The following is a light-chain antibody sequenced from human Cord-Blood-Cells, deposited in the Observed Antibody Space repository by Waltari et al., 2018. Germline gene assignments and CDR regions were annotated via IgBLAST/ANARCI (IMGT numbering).Light chain of an antibody. CDR2: SNT. V-gene: IGLV1-44*01. Sequence: QSVLTQPPPASGTPGQRVTISCSGSSSNIGSNTVNWYQQLPGTAPKLLIYSNTQRPSGFPDRFSGSKSGPSASLAISGLQSGDEADYYCAAWDDSLNGWVFGGGTKLTVL. J-gene: IGLJ3*02. CDR3: AAWDDSLNGWV. CDR1: SSNIGSNT.